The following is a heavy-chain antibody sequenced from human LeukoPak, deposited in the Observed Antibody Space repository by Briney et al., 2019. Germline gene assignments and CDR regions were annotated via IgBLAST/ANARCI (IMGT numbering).Heavy chain of an antibody. CDR1: GFTFSSYA. CDR3: AKDSMIWFGELSAFDY. CDR2: ISGSGGST. D-gene: IGHD3-10*01. J-gene: IGHJ4*02. Sequence: GGSLRPSCAASGFTFSSYAMSWVRQAPGKGLEWVSAISGSGGSTYYADSVKGRFTISRDNSKNKLYLQMNSLRAEDTAVYYCAKDSMIWFGELSAFDYWGQGTLVTVSS. V-gene: IGHV3-23*01.